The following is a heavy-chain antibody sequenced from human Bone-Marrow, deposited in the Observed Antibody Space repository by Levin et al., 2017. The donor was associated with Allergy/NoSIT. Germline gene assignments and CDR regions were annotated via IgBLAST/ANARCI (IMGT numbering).Heavy chain of an antibody. CDR1: GVTFNSYA. J-gene: IGHJ4*02. V-gene: IGHV1-69*13. CDR2: IIPIYTTT. D-gene: IGHD2/OR15-2a*01. CDR3: ATDHNFYCNHVKCYEGFDS. Sequence: GASVKVSCKTSGVTFNSYAISWVRQAPGLGLEWMGGIIPIYTTTKYPQKFQGRVTITADGSTKTIHMELNSLRSEDTAVYYCATDHNFYCNHVKCYEGFDSWGQGTLVTVSA.